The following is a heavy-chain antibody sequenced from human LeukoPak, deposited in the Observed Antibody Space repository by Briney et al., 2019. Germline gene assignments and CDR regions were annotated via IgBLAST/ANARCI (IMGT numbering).Heavy chain of an antibody. CDR2: IYYGGST. CDR3: ARSSVSGTYSGGY. J-gene: IGHJ4*02. CDR1: GGSINTYY. V-gene: IGHV4-59*08. D-gene: IGHD3-10*01. Sequence: PSETLSLTYTVSGGSINTYYWSWIRQPPGKGLEWIGYIYYGGSTYSNPSLKGRVTISADTSKNQFSLKLTSVTAADTAVYYCARSSVSGTYSGGYWGQGILVTVSS.